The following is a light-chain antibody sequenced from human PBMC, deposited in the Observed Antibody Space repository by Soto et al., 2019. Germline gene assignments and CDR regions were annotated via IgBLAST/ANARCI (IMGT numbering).Light chain of an antibody. V-gene: IGKV1-5*01. CDR3: QLYGGMWT. Sequence: DIQMTQSPSTLSASVGDRVTITCRASQSITNRLAWYQQKPGKAPKVLIYDASNLEYGVPSRFSGSGFGTEFILTISSLQPDDFATYRCQLYGGMWTFGQGTKVEMK. CDR1: QSITNR. J-gene: IGKJ1*01. CDR2: DAS.